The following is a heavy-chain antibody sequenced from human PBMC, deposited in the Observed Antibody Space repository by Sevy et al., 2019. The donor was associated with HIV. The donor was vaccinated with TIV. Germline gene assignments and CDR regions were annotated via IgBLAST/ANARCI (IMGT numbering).Heavy chain of an antibody. Sequence: SETLSLTCTVSGGSISSGDYYWSWIRQPPGKGLEWIGYIYYSGSTYYNPSLKSRVTISVDTSKNQFSLKLSSVTAADTVVYYCASSHYGDYVGVDYWGQGTLVTVSS. CDR3: ASSHYGDYVGVDY. CDR2: IYYSGST. CDR1: GGSISSGDYY. D-gene: IGHD4-17*01. V-gene: IGHV4-30-4*01. J-gene: IGHJ4*02.